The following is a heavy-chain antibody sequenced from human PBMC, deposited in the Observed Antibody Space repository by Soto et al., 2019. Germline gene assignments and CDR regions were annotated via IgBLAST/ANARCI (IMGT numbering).Heavy chain of an antibody. Sequence: QVQLVQSGAEVKKPGSSVKVSCKASGGTFSSYTISWVRQAPGQGLEWMGRSIPILGIANYAQKFQGRVTITADKSTSTAYMELSSLRSEDTAVYYCARGRYQWELLRDWGQGTLVTVSS. V-gene: IGHV1-69*02. J-gene: IGHJ4*02. CDR2: SIPILGIA. D-gene: IGHD1-26*01. CDR1: GGTFSSYT. CDR3: ARGRYQWELLRD.